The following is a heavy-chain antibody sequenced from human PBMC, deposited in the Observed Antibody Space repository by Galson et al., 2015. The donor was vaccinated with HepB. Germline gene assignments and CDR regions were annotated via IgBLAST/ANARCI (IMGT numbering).Heavy chain of an antibody. CDR3: ARDPTYDFWSGYYYY. J-gene: IGHJ4*02. CDR1: GFTFSSYA. D-gene: IGHD3-3*01. Sequence: SLRLSCAASGFTFSSYAMHWVRQAPGKGLEWVAVISYDGSNKYYADSVKGRFTISRDNSKNTLYLQMNSLRAEDTAVYYCARDPTYDFWSGYYYYWGQGTLVTVSS. CDR2: ISYDGSNK. V-gene: IGHV3-30-3*01.